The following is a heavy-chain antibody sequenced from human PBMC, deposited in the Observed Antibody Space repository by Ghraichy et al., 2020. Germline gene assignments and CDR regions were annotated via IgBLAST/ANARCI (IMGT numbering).Heavy chain of an antibody. CDR3: ARARPYGGNSFDL. Sequence: SETLSLTCNVSGDSISSYFWSWIRQAPGKGPEWIGYLSNTGSANYKPSLKSRVTISGDTSKNQLSLSLDAVTAADTAVYFCARARPYGGNSFDLWGQGTLVIVSS. D-gene: IGHD4-23*01. V-gene: IGHV4-59*12. CDR2: LSNTGSA. J-gene: IGHJ4*02. CDR1: GDSISSYF.